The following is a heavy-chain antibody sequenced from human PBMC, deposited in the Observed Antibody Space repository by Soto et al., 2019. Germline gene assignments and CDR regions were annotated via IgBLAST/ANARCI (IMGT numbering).Heavy chain of an antibody. CDR2: IWYDGSNK. CDR1: GFTFSSYG. V-gene: IGHV3-33*01. Sequence: QVQLVESGGGVVQPGRSLRLSCAASGFTFSSYGMHWVRQAPGKGLESVAVIWYDGSNKYYADSVKGRFTISRDNSKNTLYLQMNSLRAEDTAVYYCARAYCSGGSCYSPADDWGQRTLVTVSS. J-gene: IGHJ4*02. CDR3: ARAYCSGGSCYSPADD. D-gene: IGHD2-15*01.